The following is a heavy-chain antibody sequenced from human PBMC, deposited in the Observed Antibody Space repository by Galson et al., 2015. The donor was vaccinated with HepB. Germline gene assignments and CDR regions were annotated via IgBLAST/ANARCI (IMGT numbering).Heavy chain of an antibody. CDR2: INTNTGNP. D-gene: IGHD3-10*01. CDR1: GYTFTSYA. Sequence: SVKVSCKASGYTFTSYAMNWVRQAPGQGPEWMGWINTNTGNPTYAQGFTGRFVFSLDTSVSTAYLQISSLKAEDTAVYYCARGLLWFGELLWGGPNDAFDIWGQGTMVAVSS. V-gene: IGHV7-4-1*02. J-gene: IGHJ3*02. CDR3: ARGLLWFGELLWGGPNDAFDI.